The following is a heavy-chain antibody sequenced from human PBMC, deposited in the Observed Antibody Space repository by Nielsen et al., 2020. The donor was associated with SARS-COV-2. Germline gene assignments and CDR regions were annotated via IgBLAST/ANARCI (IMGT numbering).Heavy chain of an antibody. CDR1: GFTFSSYS. D-gene: IGHD5-12*01. CDR3: ASMGATNDFDY. CDR2: ISSSSSYI. V-gene: IGHV3-21*01. Sequence: GGSLRLSCAASGFTFSSYSMNWVRQAPGKGLEWVSSISSSSSYIYYADSVKGRFTISRDNAKNSLYLQMNSLRAEDTAVYYCASMGATNDFDYWGQGTLVTVSS. J-gene: IGHJ4*02.